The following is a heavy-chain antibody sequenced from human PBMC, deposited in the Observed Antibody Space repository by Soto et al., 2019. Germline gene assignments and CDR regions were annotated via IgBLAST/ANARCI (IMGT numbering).Heavy chain of an antibody. D-gene: IGHD4-4*01. CDR3: AKDLAGTVTTGPYYYYMHV. CDR2: ISGCGGST. J-gene: IGHJ6*03. V-gene: IGHV3-23*01. CDR1: GFTFSSYA. Sequence: EVQLLESGGGLVQPGGSLRLSCAASGFTFSSYAMSWVRQAPGKGLEWVSAISGCGGSTYYADSVKGRVTISRDNSTNPLNLQMNSRRAEDTAVYYCAKDLAGTVTTGPYYYYMHVWGKGTTVVVSS.